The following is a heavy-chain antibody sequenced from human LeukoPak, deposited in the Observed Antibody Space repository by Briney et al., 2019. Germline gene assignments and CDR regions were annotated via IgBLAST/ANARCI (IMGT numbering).Heavy chain of an antibody. V-gene: IGHV1-2*02. CDR2: INPKSGDT. CDR1: GYTFTDYY. D-gene: IGHD6-13*01. J-gene: IGHJ4*02. Sequence: ASVKVSCKASGYTFTDYYMNWVRQAPGQGLEWMGWINPKSGDTKYSQKFQGRVTMTRDTSTTTVYMELSSLRSEGTAVYYCAASTHSSWYEYYFDYWGQGTLVTVSS. CDR3: AASTHSSWYEYYFDY.